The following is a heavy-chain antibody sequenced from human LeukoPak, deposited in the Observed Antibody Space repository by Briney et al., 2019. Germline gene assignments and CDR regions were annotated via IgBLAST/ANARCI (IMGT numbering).Heavy chain of an antibody. J-gene: IGHJ2*01. D-gene: IGHD3-10*01. CDR2: IRYDGSNK. CDR1: GFTFSSYG. Sequence: GGSLRLSCAASGFTFSSYGMHWVRQAPGKGLEWVAFIRYDGSNKYYADSVKGRFTISRDNSKNTLYLQVNSLRAEDAAIYYCARDAFTMVRGVNSAWYFDLWGRGTLVTVSS. CDR3: ARDAFTMVRGVNSAWYFDL. V-gene: IGHV3-30*02.